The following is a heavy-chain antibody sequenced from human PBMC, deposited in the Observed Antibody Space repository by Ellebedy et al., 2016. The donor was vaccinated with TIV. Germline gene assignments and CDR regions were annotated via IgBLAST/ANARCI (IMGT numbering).Heavy chain of an antibody. D-gene: IGHD6-19*01. CDR3: AEGRSGWYYFDY. Sequence: SETLSLTCSLSGDSISSSLHYWGWIRQPPGKGLEWIGEINQSGRTNYNPSLDKGRVTISVDTSKNQFSLRLSSVTVADTAVYYCAEGRSGWYYFDYWGQGTPVTVSS. CDR1: GDSISSSLHY. CDR2: INQSGRT. J-gene: IGHJ4*02. V-gene: IGHV4-39*07.